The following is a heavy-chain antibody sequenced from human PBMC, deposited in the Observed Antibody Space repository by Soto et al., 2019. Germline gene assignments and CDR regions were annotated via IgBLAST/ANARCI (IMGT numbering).Heavy chain of an antibody. V-gene: IGHV3-72*01. Sequence: GSLRLSCAAAGFSFSDHYMDWVRQTPGKGLEWVGRSRNKAKSYTTDYAASVKGRFTVSRDDSENSFYLQMNSLKTEDTAVYYCTRASTVAIDYWGQGT. CDR1: GFSFSDHY. CDR3: TRASTVAIDY. D-gene: IGHD5-12*01. J-gene: IGHJ4*02. CDR2: SRNKAKSYTT.